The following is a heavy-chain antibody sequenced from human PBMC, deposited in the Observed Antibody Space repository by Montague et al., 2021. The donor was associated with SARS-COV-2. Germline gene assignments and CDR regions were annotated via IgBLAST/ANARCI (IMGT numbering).Heavy chain of an antibody. CDR2: IDWDDDK. D-gene: IGHD3-10*01. V-gene: IGHV2-70*11. J-gene: IGHJ2*01. CDR1: GFSLSTSGMC. CDR3: ARTYGSGRGFDL. Sequence: PALGKPTQTLTLTCTFSGFSLSTSGMCASWIRQPPGKALEWLARIDWDDDKYYSTSLKTRLTISKDTSKNQVVLTMTNMDPVDTATYYCARTYGSGRGFDLWGRGTLVTVSS.